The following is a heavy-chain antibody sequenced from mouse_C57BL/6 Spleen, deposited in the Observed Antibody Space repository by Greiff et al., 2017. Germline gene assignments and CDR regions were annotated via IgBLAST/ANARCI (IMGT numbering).Heavy chain of an antibody. V-gene: IGHV1-82*01. CDR1: GYAFSSSW. J-gene: IGHJ4*01. Sequence: QVQLQQSGPELVKPGASVKISCKASGYAFSSSWMNWVKQRPGQGLEWIGRIYPGDGDTNYNGKFKGKATLTADKSSSTAYMQLSCLTSEDSAVYFCEKPSCDYDERNYAMDYWGQGTSVTVSS. CDR2: IYPGDGDT. CDR3: EKPSCDYDERNYAMDY. D-gene: IGHD2-4*01.